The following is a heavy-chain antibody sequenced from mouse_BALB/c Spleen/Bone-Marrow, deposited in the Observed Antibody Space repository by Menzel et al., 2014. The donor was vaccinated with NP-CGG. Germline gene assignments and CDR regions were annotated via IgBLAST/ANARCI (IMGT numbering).Heavy chain of an antibody. V-gene: IGHV1S81*02. CDR1: GYTFTSYY. CDR3: TRGRVRDFDY. D-gene: IGHD2-14*01. Sequence: VQLQQSGAELVKPGASVKLSCKASGYTFTSYYMYWVKQRPGQGLEWIGEINPSNGGTNFNEKFKSKATLTVDKSSSTAYMQLSSLTSEDPAVYYCTRGRVRDFDYWGQGTTLTVSS. J-gene: IGHJ2*01. CDR2: INPSNGGT.